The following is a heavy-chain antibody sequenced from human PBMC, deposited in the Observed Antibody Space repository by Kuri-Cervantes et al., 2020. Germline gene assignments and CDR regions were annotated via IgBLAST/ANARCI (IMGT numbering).Heavy chain of an antibody. CDR2: IYYSGST. Sequence: SETLSLTCTVSGGSVSSGSYYWSWIRQPPGKGLEWIGYIYYSGSTNYNPSLKSRVTISVDTSKNQFSLKLSSVTAADTAVYYCAREGRSGGYYYYGMDVWGQGTTVTVSS. V-gene: IGHV4-61*01. D-gene: IGHD1-26*01. CDR3: AREGRSGGYYYYGMDV. CDR1: GGSVSSGSYY. J-gene: IGHJ6*02.